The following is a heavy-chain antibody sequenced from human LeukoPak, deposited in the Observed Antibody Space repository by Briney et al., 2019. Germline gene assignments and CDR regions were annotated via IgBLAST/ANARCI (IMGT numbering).Heavy chain of an antibody. Sequence: SVKVSCKASGGTFISYAISWVRQAPGQGLEWMGGIIPIFGTANYAQKFQGRVTITADESTSTAYMELSSLRSEDAAVYYCARGPPNWGYGYWGPGTLVTVSS. CDR2: IIPIFGTA. D-gene: IGHD7-27*01. J-gene: IGHJ4*02. V-gene: IGHV1-69*13. CDR1: GGTFISYA. CDR3: ARGPPNWGYGY.